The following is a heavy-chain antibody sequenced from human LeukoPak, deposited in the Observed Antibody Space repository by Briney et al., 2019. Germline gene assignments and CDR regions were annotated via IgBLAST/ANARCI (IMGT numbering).Heavy chain of an antibody. Sequence: ASVKVSCKASGYSFTSYDINWVRQATGQGLEWMGWMNPNSGNTGYAQKFQGRVTITRNTSISTAYMELSSLRSEDTAVYYCARRDYYGSGSSLWGQGTLVTVSS. J-gene: IGHJ4*02. V-gene: IGHV1-8*03. D-gene: IGHD3-10*01. CDR1: GYSFTSYD. CDR3: ARRDYYGSGSSL. CDR2: MNPNSGNT.